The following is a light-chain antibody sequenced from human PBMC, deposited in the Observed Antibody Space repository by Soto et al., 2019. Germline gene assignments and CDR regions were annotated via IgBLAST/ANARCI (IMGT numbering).Light chain of an antibody. CDR1: QGVASRY. CDR3: QQYGSSPIA. V-gene: IGKV3-20*01. CDR2: GAS. Sequence: EIVLTQSPGTLSLSPGERATLSCRASQGVASRYLAWYQQKPGQAPRLLIYGASTRATGIPDRFSGSGLGTDFTLTISRLEPEDFAVYYCQQYGSSPIAFGHGTRLEIK. J-gene: IGKJ5*01.